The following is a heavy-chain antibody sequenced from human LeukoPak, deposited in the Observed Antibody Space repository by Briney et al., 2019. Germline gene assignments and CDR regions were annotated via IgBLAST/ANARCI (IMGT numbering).Heavy chain of an antibody. CDR2: VSWNRDII. J-gene: IGHJ6*03. D-gene: IGHD2-15*01. Sequence: PGESLRLSCAASGFIFHDFAMHWVRQAPGKALEWVSSVSWNRDIINYADSVRDRFTVSRDNDQNSLYLEMNNLRPDDTALYYCVKSGGYFYMDAWGKGTTVIVSS. CDR1: GFIFHDFA. V-gene: IGHV3-9*01. CDR3: VKSGGYFYMDA.